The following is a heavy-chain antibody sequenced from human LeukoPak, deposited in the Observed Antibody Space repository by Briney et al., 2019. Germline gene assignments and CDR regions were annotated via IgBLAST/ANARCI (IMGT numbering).Heavy chain of an antibody. CDR1: GGSISSYY. Sequence: PSEILSLTCTVSGGSISSYYWSWIRQPPGEGLEWIGYIYYSGSTNYNPSLKSRVTISVDTSKNQFSLKLSSVTAADTAVYYCARLGPIYWYFDLWGRGTLVTVSS. D-gene: IGHD2-21*01. V-gene: IGHV4-59*08. J-gene: IGHJ2*01. CDR2: IYYSGST. CDR3: ARLGPIYWYFDL.